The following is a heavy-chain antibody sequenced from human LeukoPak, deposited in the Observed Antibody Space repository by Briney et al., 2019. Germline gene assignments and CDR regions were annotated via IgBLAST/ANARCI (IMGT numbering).Heavy chain of an antibody. V-gene: IGHV3-7*01. CDR3: ARSRSGYYEDY. CDR1: GFTFSNYW. J-gene: IGHJ4*02. CDR2: IKEDGSEK. Sequence: GGSLRLSCAASGFTFSNYWMSWVRQAPGKGLEWVANIKEDGSEKYYVDSVKGRFTVSRDNAKNSLPLQVNSLSAEDTAVYYCARSRSGYYEDYWGQGTLVTVSS. D-gene: IGHD3-22*01.